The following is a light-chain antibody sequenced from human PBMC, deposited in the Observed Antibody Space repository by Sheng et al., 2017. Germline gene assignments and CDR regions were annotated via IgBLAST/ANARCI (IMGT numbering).Light chain of an antibody. J-gene: IGLJ3*02. CDR1: STAIGGYNL. Sequence: QSALTQPASVSGSPGQSITISCSGSSTAIGGYNLVSWYQQHPGKAPKLIIYEVNKWPSGVSSRFSGSKSGNTASLTISGLQAEDEAYYYCYSHSGGRVFGGGTKVTVL. V-gene: IGLV2-23*02. CDR2: EVN. CDR3: YSHSGGRV.